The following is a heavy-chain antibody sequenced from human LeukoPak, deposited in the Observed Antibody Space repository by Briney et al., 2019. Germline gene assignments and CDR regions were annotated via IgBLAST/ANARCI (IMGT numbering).Heavy chain of an antibody. CDR1: GGSISSYY. CDR3: ARQKQQLGWFDP. V-gene: IGHV4-59*08. Sequence: PSETLSLTCTVSGGSISSYYWSWIRRPPGKGLEWIGYIYYSGSTNYNPSLKSRVTISVDTSKNQFSLKLSSVTAADTAVYYCARQKQQLGWFDPWGQGTLVTVSS. D-gene: IGHD6-13*01. J-gene: IGHJ5*02. CDR2: IYYSGST.